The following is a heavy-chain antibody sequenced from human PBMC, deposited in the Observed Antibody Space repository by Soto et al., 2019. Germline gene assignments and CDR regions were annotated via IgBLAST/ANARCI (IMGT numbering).Heavy chain of an antibody. CDR2: VSTSGRST. CDR3: VKQAHGLDGVAFDY. D-gene: IGHD2-15*01. V-gene: IGHV3-64D*06. Sequence: WVLRLSCSASGFIFSESTIYWVRQVPGKGLEAISAVSTSGRSTYYADSVKDRFTISRDNSKNTLFLQMGSLRPEDTAIYYCVKQAHGLDGVAFDYWGQGTQVTVSS. CDR1: GFIFSEST. J-gene: IGHJ4*02.